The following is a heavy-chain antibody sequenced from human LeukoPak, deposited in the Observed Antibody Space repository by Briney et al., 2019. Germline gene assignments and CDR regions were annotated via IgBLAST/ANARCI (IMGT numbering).Heavy chain of an antibody. CDR3: AREYFYDSSGYSDAFDI. CDR1: GFTFSNYA. V-gene: IGHV3-64*04. J-gene: IGHJ3*02. Sequence: PGGSLRLSCSASGFTFSNYAMHWVRQAPGKGLEYVSAISSNGGSTYYADSVKGRFTISRDNSKNTLYLQMNSLRAEDTAVYYCAREYFYDSSGYSDAFDIWGQGTMVTVSS. CDR2: ISSNGGST. D-gene: IGHD3-22*01.